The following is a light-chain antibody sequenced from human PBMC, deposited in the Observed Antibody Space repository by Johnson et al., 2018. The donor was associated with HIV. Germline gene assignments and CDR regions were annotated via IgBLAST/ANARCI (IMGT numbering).Light chain of an antibody. Sequence: QSALTQPRSVSGSPGQSVTISCTGTSSDVGGYNYVSWYQQHPGKAPKLMIYDVSKRHSGIPDRFSGSKSGTSATLGITGLQTGDEADYYCGTWDSSLNAYVFGAATKVAVL. CDR2: DVS. CDR3: GTWDSSLNAYV. J-gene: IGLJ1*01. CDR1: SSDVGGYNY. V-gene: IGLV2-11*01.